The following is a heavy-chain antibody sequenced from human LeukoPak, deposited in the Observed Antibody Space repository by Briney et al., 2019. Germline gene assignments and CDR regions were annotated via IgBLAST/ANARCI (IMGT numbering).Heavy chain of an antibody. J-gene: IGHJ4*02. CDR2: IYYSGST. Sequence: PSETLSLTCTVSGGSISSSSYYWGWIRQPPGKGLEWIGSIYYSGSTYYNPSLKSRVTISVDTSKNQFSLKLSSVTAADTAVYYFARWFRATYAHHADYWGQGTLSPSPQ. D-gene: IGHD1-14*01. V-gene: IGHV4-39*01. CDR1: GGSISSSSYY. CDR3: ARWFRATYAHHADY.